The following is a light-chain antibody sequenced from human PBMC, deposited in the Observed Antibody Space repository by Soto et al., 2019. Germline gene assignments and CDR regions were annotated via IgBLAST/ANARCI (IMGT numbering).Light chain of an antibody. CDR3: QQSDSTPYT. CDR2: AAS. J-gene: IGKJ2*01. Sequence: DIQMTQSPSSLSASVGDRVTINCRASQSISTFLNWYQQKPGQAPKVLISAASTLQSGVPSRFSSRGSGTDFTLTISSLQPEDFATYYCQQSDSTPYTFGQGTTLETK. CDR1: QSISTF. V-gene: IGKV1-39*01.